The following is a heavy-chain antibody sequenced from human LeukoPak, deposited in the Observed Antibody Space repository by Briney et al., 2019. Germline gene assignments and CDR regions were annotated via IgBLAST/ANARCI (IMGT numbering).Heavy chain of an antibody. CDR2: ISGSGGST. CDR1: GFTFSSYA. CDR3: AKDRVFVVVVAAEINDAFDI. J-gene: IGHJ3*02. D-gene: IGHD2-15*01. V-gene: IGHV3-23*01. Sequence: GGSLRLSCSASGFTFSSYAMSWVRQAPGNGLKGVSAISGSGGSTYYAVSVKGRFTISRDNSKNTLYLQMKSLRAEDTDVYYCAKDRVFVVVVAAEINDAFDIWGQGTMVTVSS.